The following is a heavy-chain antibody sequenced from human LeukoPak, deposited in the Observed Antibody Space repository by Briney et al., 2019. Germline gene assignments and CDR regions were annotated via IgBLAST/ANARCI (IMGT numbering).Heavy chain of an antibody. CDR1: GFTFSSHW. CDR3: ARRMARGDYFDY. J-gene: IGHJ4*02. D-gene: IGHD3-10*01. V-gene: IGHV3-74*01. Sequence: GGSLRLSCAVSGFTFSSHWMHWVRQAPGKGLVWVSRINGDGRTTIYADSVKGRFTISRDNAKNTLFLQMSSLRAEDTAVYYCARRMARGDYFDYWGQETLVTVSS. CDR2: INGDGRTT.